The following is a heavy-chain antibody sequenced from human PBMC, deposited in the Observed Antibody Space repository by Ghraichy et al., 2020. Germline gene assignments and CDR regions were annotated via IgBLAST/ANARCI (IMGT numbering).Heavy chain of an antibody. CDR1: GFTFSSYW. V-gene: IGHV3-7*01. D-gene: IGHD3-9*01. CDR2: IKQDGSEK. CDR3: ARDRSHIAVIRYFDWLPHHFDY. Sequence: GGSLRLSCAASGFTFSSYWMSWVRQAPGKGLEWVANIKQDGSEKYYVDSVKGRFTISRDNAKNSLYLQMKSLRAEDTAVYYCARDRSHIAVIRYFDWLPHHFDYWGQGTLVTVSS. J-gene: IGHJ4*02.